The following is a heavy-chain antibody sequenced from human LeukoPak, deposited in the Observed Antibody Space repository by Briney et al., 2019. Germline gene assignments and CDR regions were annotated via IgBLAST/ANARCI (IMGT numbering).Heavy chain of an antibody. Sequence: SETLSLTCTVSGGSISSSSYYWGWIRQPPGKGLEWIGSIYYSESTYYNPSLKSRVTISVDTSKNQFSLKLSSVTAADTAVYYCATKTGVWFGDAFDIWGQGTMVTVSS. D-gene: IGHD7-27*01. J-gene: IGHJ3*02. V-gene: IGHV4-39*01. CDR2: IYYSEST. CDR1: GGSISSSSYY. CDR3: ATKTGVWFGDAFDI.